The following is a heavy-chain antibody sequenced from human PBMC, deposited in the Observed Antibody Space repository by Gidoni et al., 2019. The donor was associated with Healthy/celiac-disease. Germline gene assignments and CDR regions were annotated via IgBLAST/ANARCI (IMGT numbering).Heavy chain of an antibody. J-gene: IGHJ3*02. CDR1: GFTFCNAW. Sequence: EVQLVESGGGLVKPGGSLRLSWAASGFTFCNAWISWVRQAPGKGLEWVGRIKSKTDGGTTDYAAPVKGRFTISRDDSKNTLYLQMNSLKTEDTAVYYCTTALYFDWLFDTHAFDIWGQGTMVTVSS. CDR3: TTALYFDWLFDTHAFDI. V-gene: IGHV3-15*01. D-gene: IGHD3-9*01. CDR2: IKSKTDGGTT.